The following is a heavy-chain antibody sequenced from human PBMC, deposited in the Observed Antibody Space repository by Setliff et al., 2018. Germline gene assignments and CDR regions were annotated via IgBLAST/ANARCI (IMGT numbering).Heavy chain of an antibody. CDR2: IHTSGST. Sequence: NPSETLSLTCTVSGDSISSGSYYWSWIRQPAGKGLEWIGQIHTSGSTNYSPSLKSRVTISIDTSENQFSLKLNSVTATDTALYYCARRTFGSGRFDPWSQGTLVTVSS. V-gene: IGHV4-61*09. D-gene: IGHD3-16*01. J-gene: IGHJ5*02. CDR3: ARRTFGSGRFDP. CDR1: GDSISSGSYY.